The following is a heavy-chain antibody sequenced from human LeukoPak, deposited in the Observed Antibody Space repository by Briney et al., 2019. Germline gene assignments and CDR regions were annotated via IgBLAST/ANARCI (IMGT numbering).Heavy chain of an antibody. CDR2: ISSSSSYI. CDR1: GFTFSSYS. J-gene: IGHJ5*02. V-gene: IGHV3-21*01. CDR3: ARDHHARYDFWSGYYIKPHSHPSNWFDP. Sequence: PGGSLRLSCAASGFTFSSYSMNWVRQAPGKGLEWVSSISSSSSYIYYADSVKGRFTISRDNAKNSLYLQMNSLRAEDTAVYYCARDHHARYDFWSGYYIKPHSHPSNWFDPWGQGTLVTVSS. D-gene: IGHD3-3*01.